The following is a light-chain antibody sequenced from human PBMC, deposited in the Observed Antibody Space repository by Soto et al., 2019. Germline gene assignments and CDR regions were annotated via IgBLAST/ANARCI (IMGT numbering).Light chain of an antibody. V-gene: IGLV2-8*01. CDR2: EVS. Sequence: QSVLTQPPSASGSPGQSVTISCTGTSSDVGFYNYVSWYQQHPGKAPKLMISEVSKRPSGVPDRFSGSKSGNTASLTVSGLQAEDEADYYCSSYAGSNNFVFGTGTKLTV. J-gene: IGLJ1*01. CDR3: SSYAGSNNFV. CDR1: SSDVGFYNY.